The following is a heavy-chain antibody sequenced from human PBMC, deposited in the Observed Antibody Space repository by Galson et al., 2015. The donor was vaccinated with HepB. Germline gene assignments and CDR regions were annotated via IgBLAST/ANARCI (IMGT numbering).Heavy chain of an antibody. CDR3: ARARQSYDYVWGSYPDY. V-gene: IGHV1-69*02. D-gene: IGHD3-16*02. Sequence: SVKVSCKASGGTFSSYTISWVRQAPGQGLEWMGRIIPILGIANYAQKLQGRVTMTTDTSTSTAYMELRSLRSDDTAVYYCARARQSYDYVWGSYPDYWGQGTLVTVSS. CDR2: IIPILGIA. J-gene: IGHJ4*02. CDR1: GGTFSSYT.